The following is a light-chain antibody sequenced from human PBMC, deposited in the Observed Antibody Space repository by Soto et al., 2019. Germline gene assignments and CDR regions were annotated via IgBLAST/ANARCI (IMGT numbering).Light chain of an antibody. Sequence: DIQMTQSPSTLSASVGDRVTITCRASQSISTYLAWYQQKPGKAPNLLIYDASTLKSPVPSRFSGSGSGTEFTLTISNLQPDDFATYYCHHYNSYSPRTFGQGTKVDIK. CDR1: QSISTY. V-gene: IGKV1-5*01. CDR3: HHYNSYSPRT. J-gene: IGKJ1*01. CDR2: DAS.